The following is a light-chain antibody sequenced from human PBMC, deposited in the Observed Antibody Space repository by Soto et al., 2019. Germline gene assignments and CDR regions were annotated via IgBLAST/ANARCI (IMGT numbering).Light chain of an antibody. V-gene: IGKV1-5*01. CDR2: DAS. Sequence: DIQMTQSPSTLSASVGDRVTITCRASQSISRRLAWYQQKPGKAPKVLIYDASSMESGVPSRFSGSGSGTEFTLTISSLQPEDIATYYCQRYDNVPITFGPGTKVEIK. CDR3: QRYDNVPIT. J-gene: IGKJ3*01. CDR1: QSISRR.